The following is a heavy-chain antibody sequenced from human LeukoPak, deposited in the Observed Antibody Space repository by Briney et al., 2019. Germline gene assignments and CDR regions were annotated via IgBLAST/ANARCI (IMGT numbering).Heavy chain of an antibody. CDR1: GFTFRSSE. V-gene: IGHV3-48*03. J-gene: IGHJ1*01. CDR2: ISGTGNTI. CDR3: ARDSYNGDYVPGYFQH. Sequence: GGSLRLSCATSGFTFRSSEMNWVRQAPGKGLEWVSYISGTGNTIYYTDSVKGRFTISRDNAKNSLYLQMNSLGAEDTAVYYCARDSYNGDYVPGYFQHWGQGTLVTVSS. D-gene: IGHD4-17*01.